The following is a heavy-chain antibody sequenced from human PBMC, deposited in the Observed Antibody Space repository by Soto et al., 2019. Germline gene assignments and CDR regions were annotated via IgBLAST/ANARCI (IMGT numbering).Heavy chain of an antibody. CDR3: ARSQGSSTSLEIYYYYYYGMDV. D-gene: IGHD2-2*01. J-gene: IGHJ6*02. CDR1: GGTFSSYA. Sequence: QVQLVQSGAEVKKPGSSVKVSCKASGGTFSSYAISWVRQAPGQGLEWMGGIIPISGTANYAQKFQGRVTLTADESTSTVSMELSSLRSEDTAVYFCARSQGSSTSLEIYYYYYYGMDVWGHGTTVTVSS. CDR2: IIPISGTA. V-gene: IGHV1-69*01.